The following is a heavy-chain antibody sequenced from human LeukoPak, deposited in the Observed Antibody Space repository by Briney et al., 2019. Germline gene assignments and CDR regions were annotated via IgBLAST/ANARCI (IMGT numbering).Heavy chain of an antibody. D-gene: IGHD3-22*01. CDR3: ARDHRPYDSSGYHYKTFDY. CDR2: IYYTGST. V-gene: IGHV4-39*07. J-gene: IGHJ4*02. Sequence: QSSETLSLACTVSGGSISSNIYYWGWIRQSPGKGLEWIANIYYTGSTYYNPSLKSRVTISVDTSKNQFSLKLSSVTAADTAVYYCARDHRPYDSSGYHYKTFDYWGQGTLVTVSS. CDR1: GGSISSNIYY.